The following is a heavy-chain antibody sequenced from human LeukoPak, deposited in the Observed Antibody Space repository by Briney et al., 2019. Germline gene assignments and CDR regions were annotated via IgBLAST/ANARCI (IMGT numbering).Heavy chain of an antibody. J-gene: IGHJ4*02. Sequence: SGTLPLTCGVSGGSISGTNWWSWVRPPPGQGLEWIGYIYYSGSTNYNPSLKSRVTISVDTSKNQFSLKLSSVTAADTAVYYCARRTGYMDPDDYWGQGTLVTVSS. CDR2: IYYSGST. CDR3: ARRTGYMDPDDY. V-gene: IGHV4-4*02. CDR1: GGSISGTNW. D-gene: IGHD1-1*01.